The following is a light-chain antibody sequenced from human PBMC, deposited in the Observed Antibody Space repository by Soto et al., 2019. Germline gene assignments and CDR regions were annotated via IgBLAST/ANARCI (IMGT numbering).Light chain of an antibody. J-gene: IGKJ2*01. CDR2: GAA. CDR3: QQYNKWYT. V-gene: IGKV3-15*01. Sequence: EIVMTQSPATLSVSMGERATLSSRASQRFSSDLACSQQKPGQPPRLLIYGAATRATGIPARFSGSGSGTEFTLTISILQSEDFAVYYCQQYNKWYTFGQGNKLEIK. CDR1: QRFSSD.